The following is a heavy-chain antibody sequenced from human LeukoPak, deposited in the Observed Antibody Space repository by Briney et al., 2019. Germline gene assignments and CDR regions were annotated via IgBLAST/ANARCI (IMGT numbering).Heavy chain of an antibody. V-gene: IGHV1-69*13. J-gene: IGHJ6*03. Sequence: GASVKVSCKASGGTFSSYAISWVRQAPGQGLEWMGGIIPIFGTANYAQKFQGRVTITADESTSTAYMELSSLRSEDTAVYYCARAAVRVGATNYYYYMDVWGKGTTVTVSS. D-gene: IGHD1-26*01. CDR3: ARAAVRVGATNYYYYMDV. CDR1: GGTFSSYA. CDR2: IIPIFGTA.